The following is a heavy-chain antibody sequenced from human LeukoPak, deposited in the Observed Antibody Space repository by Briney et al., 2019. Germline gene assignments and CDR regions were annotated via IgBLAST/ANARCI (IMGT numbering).Heavy chain of an antibody. Sequence: PGGSLRLSCAASGFIFSSNWMHWVRQAPGKGLVWVSRISEDGSTTNHADSVKGRFTISRDNAKNTLYMQMNSLRAEDTAVYYCVRDLGGRSGHWGQGTLVTVSS. CDR2: ISEDGSTT. V-gene: IGHV3-74*01. CDR1: GFIFSSNW. CDR3: VRDLGGRSGH. D-gene: IGHD1-26*01. J-gene: IGHJ4*02.